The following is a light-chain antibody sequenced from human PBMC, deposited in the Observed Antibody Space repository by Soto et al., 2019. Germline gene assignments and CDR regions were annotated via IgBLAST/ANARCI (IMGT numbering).Light chain of an antibody. V-gene: IGKV3-20*01. Sequence: EVVLTQSPATLSLSPGERATLSCRASESVSSNFLAWYQQKPGQAPRLLIYGASNRATGIPDRFSGSGSETDFTLTISRLEPEDFAVYYCQQYGSSPRTFGQGTRLEIK. CDR3: QQYGSSPRT. CDR1: ESVSSNF. J-gene: IGKJ5*01. CDR2: GAS.